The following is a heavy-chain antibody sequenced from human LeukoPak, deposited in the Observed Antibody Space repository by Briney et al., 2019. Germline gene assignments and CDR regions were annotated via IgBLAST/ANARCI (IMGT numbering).Heavy chain of an antibody. CDR2: ISAYNGNT. Sequence: ASVKVSCKASGYTFTSYGISWVRQAPGQGLEWMGWISAYNGNTNYAQKLQGRVTMTTDTSTSTAYMELRSLRSDDTAVYYCAREVKGIAAAGLYWYFDLWGRGTLVTVSS. J-gene: IGHJ2*01. CDR1: GYTFTSYG. CDR3: AREVKGIAAAGLYWYFDL. D-gene: IGHD6-13*01. V-gene: IGHV1-18*01.